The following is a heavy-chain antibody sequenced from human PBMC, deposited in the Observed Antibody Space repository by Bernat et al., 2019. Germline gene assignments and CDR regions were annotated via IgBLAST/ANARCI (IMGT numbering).Heavy chain of an antibody. D-gene: IGHD4-17*01. CDR3: AREGSDYGDPELDY. J-gene: IGHJ4*02. Sequence: EVQLLESGGGLVQPGGSLRLSCAASGFTFSSYAMSWVRQAPGKGLEWVANIKQDGSEKYYVDSVKGRFTISRDNAKNSLYLQMNSLRAEDTAVYYCAREGSDYGDPELDYWGQGTLVTVSS. V-gene: IGHV3-7*03. CDR2: IKQDGSEK. CDR1: GFTFSSYA.